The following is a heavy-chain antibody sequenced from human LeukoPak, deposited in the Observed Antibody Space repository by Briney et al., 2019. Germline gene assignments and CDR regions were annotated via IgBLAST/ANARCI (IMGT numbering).Heavy chain of an antibody. Sequence: GGSLRLSCAASGFSFSVNWMSWVRQAPGKGPEWVASIKKDESEKYYVDSVSGRFTISRDNAKNSLYLQMNSLRVEDTAVYYWAKEGYWVRGTLVTVSS. CDR3: AKEGY. V-gene: IGHV3-7*01. CDR2: IKKDESEK. J-gene: IGHJ4*02. CDR1: GFSFSVNW.